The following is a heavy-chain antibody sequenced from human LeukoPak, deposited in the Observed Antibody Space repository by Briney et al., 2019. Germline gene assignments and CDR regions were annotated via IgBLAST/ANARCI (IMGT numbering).Heavy chain of an antibody. CDR3: ARGVLMVYTNFDY. CDR2: IYHSGST. Sequence: KPSETLSLTCDVSGYSISSGYYWGWIRQPPGKGLEWIGSIYHSGSTYYNSSLKTRVTISVDTSKNQFSLKLTSMTAADTAVYYCARGVLMVYTNFDYWGQGTLVTVSS. CDR1: GYSISSGYY. V-gene: IGHV4-38-2*01. J-gene: IGHJ4*02. D-gene: IGHD2-8*01.